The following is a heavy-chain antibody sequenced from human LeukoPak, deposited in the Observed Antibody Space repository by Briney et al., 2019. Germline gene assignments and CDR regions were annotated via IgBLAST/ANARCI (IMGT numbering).Heavy chain of an antibody. CDR3: TREGRFKAQHLFDY. Sequence: GGSLRLSCAASAFPFIGYTMHWVRQAPGKGLEWVAGIPYDGSKNSYADSVKGRFSNSRDNSKSGLYLQLSSLRPEDTAVYYCTREGRFKAQHLFDYWGQGTMVTVSS. J-gene: IGHJ4*02. CDR2: IPYDGSKN. V-gene: IGHV3-30*04. CDR1: AFPFIGYT. D-gene: IGHD2-2*01.